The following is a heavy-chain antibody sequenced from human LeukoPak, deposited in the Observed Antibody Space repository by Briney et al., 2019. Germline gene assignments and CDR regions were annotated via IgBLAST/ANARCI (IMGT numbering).Heavy chain of an antibody. Sequence: SETLSLTCTVSGGSISSSSYYWGWIRQPPGKGLEWIGSIYYSGSTYYNPSLKSRVTISVDTSKNQFSLKLSPVTAADTAVYYCTSRLLFDYWGQGTLVTVSS. CDR2: IYYSGST. CDR1: GGSISSSSYY. V-gene: IGHV4-39*01. CDR3: TSRLLFDY. D-gene: IGHD1-26*01. J-gene: IGHJ4*02.